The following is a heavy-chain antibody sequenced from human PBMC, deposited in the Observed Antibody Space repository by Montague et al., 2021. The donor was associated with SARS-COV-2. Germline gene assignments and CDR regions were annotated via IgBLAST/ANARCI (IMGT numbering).Heavy chain of an antibody. CDR1: GDSDSGEVAT. CDR3: ARIPVGSKYYFDF. Sequence: CAISGDSDSGEVATRSWNRHSPASGLEWLGRTYYRSKWNNDYAESVKSRITIDPDTSKHQFSLHLNSVTPEDTAVYYCARIPVGSKYYFDFWGQGTLVTVSS. CDR2: TYYRSKWNN. V-gene: IGHV6-1*01. D-gene: IGHD2-2*01. J-gene: IGHJ4*02.